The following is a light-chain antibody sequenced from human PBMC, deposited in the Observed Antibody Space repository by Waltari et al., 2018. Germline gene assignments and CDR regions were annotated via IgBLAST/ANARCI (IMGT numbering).Light chain of an antibody. CDR1: DSDVVAYDF. J-gene: IGLJ1*01. V-gene: IGLV2-14*01. Sequence: QSALTQPASVSGSPGQSITISCSGTDSDVVAYDFVSWYQQHPGKAPHLIIYEVSNRPSGISNRVSASKSGNTASLTISGLQAEDEADYYCSSYTTSSAPGVFGTGTRVTVL. CDR3: SSYTTSSAPGV. CDR2: EVS.